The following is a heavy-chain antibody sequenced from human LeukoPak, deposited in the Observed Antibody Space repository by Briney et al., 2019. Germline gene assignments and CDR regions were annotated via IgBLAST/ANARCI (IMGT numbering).Heavy chain of an antibody. V-gene: IGHV1-2*02. CDR3: ARGYRDSIGPCLDS. J-gene: IGHJ5*01. Sequence: GASVSVSCKASGYSFTGYYIHWVRQAPGQGPEWMGWINPNSGGTKYAQRFQGRVTMTRDTSISTAYMDLCSLTSDDTAVYFCARGYRDSIGPCLDSWGQGTLVTVSS. CDR1: GYSFTGYY. CDR2: INPNSGGT. D-gene: IGHD3-22*01.